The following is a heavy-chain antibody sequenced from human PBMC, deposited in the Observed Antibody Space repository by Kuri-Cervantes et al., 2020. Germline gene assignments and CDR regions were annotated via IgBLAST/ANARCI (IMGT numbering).Heavy chain of an antibody. CDR3: ARSSGLGSTGYYVHDAFDI. CDR2: TYWDDDK. CDR1: GFSLSISGVG. Sequence: SGPTLVKPTQTLTLTCTFSGFSLSISGVGVGWIRQPPGKALEWLGITYWDDDKRYSPSLRSRLTITKGTSKNQVVLTMTNMDLVDTATYYCARSSGLGSTGYYVHDAFDIWGQGTMVTVSS. J-gene: IGHJ3*02. V-gene: IGHV2-5*02. D-gene: IGHD3-22*01.